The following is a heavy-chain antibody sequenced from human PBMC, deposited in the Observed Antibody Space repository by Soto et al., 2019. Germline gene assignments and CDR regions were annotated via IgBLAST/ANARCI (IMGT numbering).Heavy chain of an antibody. J-gene: IGHJ4*02. CDR1: GFSLSTSGVG. V-gene: IGHV2-5*02. CDR2: IYWGDDK. CDR3: AHRLPVDTAMVMFDY. Sequence: QITLKESGPTLVKPTQTLTLTCTFSGFSLSTSGVGVGWIRQPPGKALEWLALIYWGDDKRYSPSLKSRLTIXTDFSXXQVVLTMTNMDPVDTATYYCAHRLPVDTAMVMFDYWGQGTLVTVSS. D-gene: IGHD5-18*01.